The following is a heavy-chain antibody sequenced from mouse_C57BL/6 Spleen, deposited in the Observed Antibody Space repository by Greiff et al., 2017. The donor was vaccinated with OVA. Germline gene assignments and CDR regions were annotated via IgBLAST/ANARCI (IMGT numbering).Heavy chain of an antibody. J-gene: IGHJ2*01. Sequence: QVQLKESGPGLVQPSQSLSITCTVSGFSLPSYGVHWVRQSPGKGLEWLGVLWRGGSTDYNAAFMSRLSITKDNSKSQVFFKMNSLQADDTAIYYCAKNYGSSYSYYFDYWGQGTTLTVSS. CDR2: LWRGGST. CDR3: AKNYGSSYSYYFDY. V-gene: IGHV2-5*01. CDR1: GFSLPSYG. D-gene: IGHD1-1*01.